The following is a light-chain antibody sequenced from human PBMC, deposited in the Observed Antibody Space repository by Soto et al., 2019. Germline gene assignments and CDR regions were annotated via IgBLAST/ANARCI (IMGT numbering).Light chain of an antibody. V-gene: IGLV2-8*01. CDR1: SSDIGGYNY. CDR2: EVT. J-gene: IGLJ2*01. Sequence: QSVLTQPPSASGSPGQSVTISCTGTSSDIGGYNYVSWYQQHPGKAPKLMIYEVTKRPSGVPDRFSGSKSGNTASLTVSGLQAEDDADYYCSSYAGNNNLVFGGGTKLTVL. CDR3: SSYAGNNNLV.